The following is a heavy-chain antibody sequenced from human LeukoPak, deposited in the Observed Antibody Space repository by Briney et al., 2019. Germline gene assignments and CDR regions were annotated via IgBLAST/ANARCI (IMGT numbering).Heavy chain of an antibody. J-gene: IGHJ4*02. CDR2: INQSGSP. CDR3: ARVSPYWSGGSCYFDY. D-gene: IGHD2-15*01. CDR1: GGSFTGYY. Sequence: SETLSLTCAVYGGSFTGYYWSWIRQPPGKGLEWIGEINQSGSPNYNPSLQSRVTISVDTSKNQFSLKLSSVTSADTAVYYCARVSPYWSGGSCYFDYWGQGTLVTVCS. V-gene: IGHV4-34*01.